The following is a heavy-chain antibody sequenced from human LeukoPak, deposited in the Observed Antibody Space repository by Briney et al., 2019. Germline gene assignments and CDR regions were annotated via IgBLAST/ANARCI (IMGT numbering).Heavy chain of an antibody. J-gene: IGHJ4*02. V-gene: IGHV4-39*07. CDR1: GGSISSSSYY. D-gene: IGHD2-15*01. CDR2: IYYSGST. Sequence: SETLSLTFTVSGGSISSSSYYWGWIRQPPGKGLEWIGSIYYSGSTYYNPSLKSRVTISVDTSKNQFSLKLSSVTAADTAVYYCAREAVGCSGGSCYILGPHYFDYWGQGTLVTVSS. CDR3: AREAVGCSGGSCYILGPHYFDY.